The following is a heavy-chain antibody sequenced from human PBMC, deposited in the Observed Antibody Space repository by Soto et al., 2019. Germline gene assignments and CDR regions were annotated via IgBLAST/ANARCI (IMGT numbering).Heavy chain of an antibody. V-gene: IGHV1-18*01. CDR2: INGYNGNT. Sequence: QVQLVQSGAEVKKPGASVKVSCKASGYTFSTYGISWVRQAPGQGLEWMGWINGYNGNTNHAPKLQGRSTMTTDTSTTTAYMELRSLRSDDTAVYYCARMGDVPYYYYGMDVWGQGTTVTVSS. J-gene: IGHJ6*02. CDR3: ARMGDVPYYYYGMDV. D-gene: IGHD3-16*01. CDR1: GYTFSTYG.